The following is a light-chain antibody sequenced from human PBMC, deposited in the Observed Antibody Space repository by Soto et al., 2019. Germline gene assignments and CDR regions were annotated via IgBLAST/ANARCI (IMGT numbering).Light chain of an antibody. CDR1: TSDVGGYNL. CDR3: CSYASSSSYV. V-gene: IGLV2-23*01. J-gene: IGLJ1*01. CDR2: VSI. Sequence: QSVLTQPAGVSRTPGQSITISCSGTTSDVGGYNLVYWYQPNTNNAPKLLISVSIQRPTGHSSRYSASMSGNTASLTISGLHAEDEADYYCCSYASSSSYVFGTGTKVTVL.